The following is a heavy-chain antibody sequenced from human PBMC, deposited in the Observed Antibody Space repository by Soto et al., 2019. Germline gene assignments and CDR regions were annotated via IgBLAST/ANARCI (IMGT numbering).Heavy chain of an antibody. CDR3: ARAPRHILNAFDI. V-gene: IGHV4-30-4*01. CDR1: GGSISSGDYY. J-gene: IGHJ3*02. CDR2: IYYSGST. D-gene: IGHD2-21*01. Sequence: QVQLQESGPGLVKPSQTLSLTCTVSGGSISSGDYYWSWIRQPPGKGLEWIGYIYYSGSTYYNPSLKGRVTISVDTSKTQFSLKLSSVTAADTAVYYCARAPRHILNAFDIWGQGTMVTVSS.